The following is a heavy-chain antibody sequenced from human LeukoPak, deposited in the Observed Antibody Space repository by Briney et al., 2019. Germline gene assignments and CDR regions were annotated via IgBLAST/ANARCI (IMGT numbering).Heavy chain of an antibody. V-gene: IGHV4-59*01. J-gene: IGHJ4*02. Sequence: SETLSLTCTVSGGSISSYYWSWIRQPPGKGLEWIGYIYYSGSTNYNPSLKSRVSMSVDTSKKEFSLKLTSVTAADTAVYYCARTYYDSSSYGLPFEFWGQGTLVAVSS. CDR3: ARTYYDSSSYGLPFEF. D-gene: IGHD3-22*01. CDR1: GGSISSYY. CDR2: IYYSGST.